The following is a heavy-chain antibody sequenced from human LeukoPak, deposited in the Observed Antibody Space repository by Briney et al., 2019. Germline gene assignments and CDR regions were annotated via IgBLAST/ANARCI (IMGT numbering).Heavy chain of an antibody. CDR3: ARGYCSSTSCLRYNWFDP. J-gene: IGHJ5*02. CDR2: IYPGDSDT. Sequence: GGSLKISCKGSGYSFTSYWIGWVRQMPGKGLELMGIIYPGDSDTRYSPSFQGQVTISADKSISTAYLQWSSLQASDTAMYYCARGYCSSTSCLRYNWFDPWGQGTLVTVSS. D-gene: IGHD2-2*01. CDR1: GYSFTSYW. V-gene: IGHV5-51*01.